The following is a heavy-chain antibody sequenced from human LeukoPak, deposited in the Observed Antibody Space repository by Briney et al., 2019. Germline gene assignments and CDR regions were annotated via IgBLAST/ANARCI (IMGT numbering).Heavy chain of an antibody. CDR3: ARVHSSGYYGLDY. CDR1: GYAFTGYY. CDR2: INPNSGGT. J-gene: IGHJ4*02. D-gene: IGHD3-22*01. V-gene: IGHV1-2*02. Sequence: ASVKVSCKASGYAFTGYYMHWVRQAPGQGLEWMGWINPNSGGTNYAQKFQGRVTMTRDTSISTAYMELSRLRSDDTAVYYCARVHSSGYYGLDYWGQGTLVTVSS.